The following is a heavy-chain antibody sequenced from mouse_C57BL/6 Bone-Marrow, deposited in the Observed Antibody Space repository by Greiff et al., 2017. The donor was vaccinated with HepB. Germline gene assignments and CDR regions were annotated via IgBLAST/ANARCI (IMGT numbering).Heavy chain of an antibody. CDR1: GYTFTSYW. V-gene: IGHV1-53*01. CDR3: ARWGAYYDYAYWYFDV. J-gene: IGHJ1*03. CDR2: INPSNGGT. Sequence: QVQLQKPGTELVKPGASVKLSCKASGYTFTSYWMHWVKQRPGQGLEWIGNINPSNGGTNYNEKFKSKATLTVDKSSSTAYMQLSSLTSEDSAVYYCARWGAYYDYAYWYFDVWGTGTTVTVSS. D-gene: IGHD2-4*01.